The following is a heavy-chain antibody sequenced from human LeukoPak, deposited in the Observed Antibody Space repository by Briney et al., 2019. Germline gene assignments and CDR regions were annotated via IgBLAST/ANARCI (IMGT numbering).Heavy chain of an antibody. Sequence: SETLSLTCAVYGGSFSGYYWSWIRQPPGKGLEWIGEINHSGSTNYNPSLKSRVTISVDTSKNQFSLKLSSVTAADTAVYYRARIQTTVTNLYYYYYGMDVWGKGTTVTVSS. D-gene: IGHD4-17*01. CDR2: INHSGST. J-gene: IGHJ6*04. CDR1: GGSFSGYY. CDR3: ARIQTTVTNLYYYYYGMDV. V-gene: IGHV4-34*01.